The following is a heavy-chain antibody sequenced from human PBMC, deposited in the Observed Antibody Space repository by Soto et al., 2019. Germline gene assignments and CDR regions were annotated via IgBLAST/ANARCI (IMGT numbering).Heavy chain of an antibody. CDR2: IYFSGRT. V-gene: IGHV4-61*08. CDR1: GDSVSSEDSY. Sequence: SEPLSLTCTVSGDSVSSEDSYWASIRQRPGMGLEWVGHIYFSGRTNYIPSLESRVTISLDTSKNQFSLKLTSVTAADTAVYYCARVPIDTYMIYWSDPWGQGTLVTVSS. CDR3: ARVPIDTYMIYWSDP. J-gene: IGHJ5*02. D-gene: IGHD3-16*01.